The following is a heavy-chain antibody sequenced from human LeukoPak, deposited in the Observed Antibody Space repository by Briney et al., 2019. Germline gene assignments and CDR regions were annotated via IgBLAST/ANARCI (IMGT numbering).Heavy chain of an antibody. J-gene: IGHJ4*02. D-gene: IGHD6-19*01. CDR3: ARVAITVAGRLDQRLGMRYYFDN. Sequence: ASVRVSCKASGYTFTGYYMHWVRQAPGQGLEWMGWINPKSGGTHYAQKFQGRVTMTRDMSINTAYMELYRLKSDDTAVYYCARVAITVAGRLDQRLGMRYYFDNWGQGTLVTVSS. CDR2: INPKSGGT. V-gene: IGHV1-2*02. CDR1: GYTFTGYY.